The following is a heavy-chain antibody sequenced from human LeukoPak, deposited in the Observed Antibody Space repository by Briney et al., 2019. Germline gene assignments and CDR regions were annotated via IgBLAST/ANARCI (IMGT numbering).Heavy chain of an antibody. CDR1: GFTFSSYG. Sequence: GGSRRLSSAASGFTFSSYGMHWVRQAPGKGLEWVAVIWYDGSNKYYADSVKGRFTISRDNSKNTLYLQMNSLRAEDTAVYYCARDGRGSYYYYYYMDVWGKGTTVTVSS. V-gene: IGHV3-33*01. D-gene: IGHD1-26*01. CDR3: ARDGRGSYYYYYYMDV. CDR2: IWYDGSNK. J-gene: IGHJ6*03.